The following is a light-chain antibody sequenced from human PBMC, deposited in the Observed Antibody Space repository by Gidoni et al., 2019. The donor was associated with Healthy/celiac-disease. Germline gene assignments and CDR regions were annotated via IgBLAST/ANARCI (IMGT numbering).Light chain of an antibody. CDR2: EGS. V-gene: IGLV2-23*01. Sequence: QSALTQPASVSGSPGQSITISCTGTSIDVGIYHLVSWYQQPPGKSPKLLIYEGSKRPSGVSNRFSGSKSGNTASLTISGLQAEDEADYYCCSYAGSSPYVFGTGTKVTVL. J-gene: IGLJ1*01. CDR1: SIDVGIYHL. CDR3: CSYAGSSPYV.